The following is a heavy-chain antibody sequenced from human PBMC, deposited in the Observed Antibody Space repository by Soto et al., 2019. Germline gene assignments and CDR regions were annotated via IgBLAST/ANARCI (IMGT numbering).Heavy chain of an antibody. CDR2: INAYHGNT. V-gene: IGHV1-18*01. J-gene: IGHJ6*02. D-gene: IGHD3-16*01. Sequence: ASVKGACKAAGYSNSRYGIGRARQAPGQGLEWMGWINAYHGNTNYAQNLQGRLTLTTDTSTTTAYMELRSLRSNDTAIYYCAMVDVYVTPSPQDVWGQGTTVTVSS. CDR3: AMVDVYVTPSPQDV. CDR1: GYSNSRYG.